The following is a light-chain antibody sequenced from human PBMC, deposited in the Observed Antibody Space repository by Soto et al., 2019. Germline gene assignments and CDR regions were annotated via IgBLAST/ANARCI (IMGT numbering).Light chain of an antibody. V-gene: IGKV1-39*01. J-gene: IGKJ1*01. CDR2: AAS. Sequence: IHMTQSPSSLYKYVGDRVTITCRASQSISSYLNWYQQKPGKAPKLLIYAASSLQSGVPSRFSGSGSGTDFTLTISSLQPEDFATYYCQQSYSTPRTFGQGTKVDIK. CDR3: QQSYSTPRT. CDR1: QSISSY.